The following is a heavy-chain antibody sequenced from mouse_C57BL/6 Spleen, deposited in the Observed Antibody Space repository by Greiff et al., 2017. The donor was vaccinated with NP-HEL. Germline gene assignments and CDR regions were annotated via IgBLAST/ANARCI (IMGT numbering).Heavy chain of an antibody. CDR3: AREDYDYDGGYWYFDV. CDR1: GYSITSGYY. V-gene: IGHV3-6*01. J-gene: IGHJ1*03. D-gene: IGHD2-4*01. Sequence: QQSGPGLVKPSQSLSLTCSVTGYSITSGYYWNWIRQFPGNKLEWMGYISYDGSNNYNPSLKKRISITRDTSKNQFFLKLNSVTTEDTATYYCAREDYDYDGGYWYFDVWGTGTTVTVSS. CDR2: ISYDGSN.